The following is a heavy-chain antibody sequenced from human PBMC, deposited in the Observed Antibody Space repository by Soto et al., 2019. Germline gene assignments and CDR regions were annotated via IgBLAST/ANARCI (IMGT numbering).Heavy chain of an antibody. CDR1: GGSFSSGAFY. D-gene: IGHD2-15*01. CDR3: ARPLYTFPSSSSYFYMDV. V-gene: IGHV4-39*01. Sequence: QVQLRESGPGLVKPSETLSLTCTVSGGSFSSGAFYWGWIRQPPGKGLEWIGSASYSGRTFYTPSRKSRATISVDSSKNLFSLKLSSVTTADTAVYYCARPLYTFPSSSSYFYMDVWGRGTTVTVSS. J-gene: IGHJ6*03. CDR2: ASYSGRT.